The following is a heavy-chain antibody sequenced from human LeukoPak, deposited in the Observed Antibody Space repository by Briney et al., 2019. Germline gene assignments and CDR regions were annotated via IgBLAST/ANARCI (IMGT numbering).Heavy chain of an antibody. CDR3: ARVMSASVWRSYGSYYYYYYMDI. D-gene: IGHD3-16*01. Sequence: PGGSLRLSCAVSGFTLNSYWMTWVRQAPGKGLEWVANIKQDGSEKYSVDSVKGRFTISRDNAKNSLYMQMNSLRAEDTAVYYCARVMSASVWRSYGSYYYYYYMDIWGKGTTVTVSS. V-gene: IGHV3-7*01. CDR1: GFTLNSYW. J-gene: IGHJ6*03. CDR2: IKQDGSEK.